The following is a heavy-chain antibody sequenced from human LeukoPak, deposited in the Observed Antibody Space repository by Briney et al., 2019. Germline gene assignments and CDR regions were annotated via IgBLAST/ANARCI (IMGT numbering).Heavy chain of an antibody. J-gene: IGHJ4*02. CDR3: ARDIAAAGY. Sequence: GASVKVSCKASGGTFSSYAISWVRQAPGQGLEWMGRIIPILGIANYAQKLQGRVTMTTDTSTSTAYMELRSLRSDDTAVYYCARDIAAAGYWGQGTLVTVSS. V-gene: IGHV1-69*04. D-gene: IGHD6-13*01. CDR2: IIPILGIA. CDR1: GGTFSSYA.